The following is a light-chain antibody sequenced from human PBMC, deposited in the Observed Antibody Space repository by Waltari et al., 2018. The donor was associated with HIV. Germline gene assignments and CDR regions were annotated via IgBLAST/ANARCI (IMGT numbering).Light chain of an antibody. V-gene: IGLV1-47*01. CDR2: RSD. Sequence: QSVLTQAPSVSRPPGQRFIMSCSGSASNIGNNFVSCFQQVSGRAPRLVIYRSDQRPSGVPDRISAAKAGSSATLAITGLQSGDEAVYFCASWDDNLSHWVFGGGTKVTV. CDR3: ASWDDNLSHWV. CDR1: ASNIGNNF. J-gene: IGLJ3*02.